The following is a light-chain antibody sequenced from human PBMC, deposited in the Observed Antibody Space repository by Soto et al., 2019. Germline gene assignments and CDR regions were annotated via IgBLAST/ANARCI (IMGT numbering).Light chain of an antibody. CDR3: CSYAGSSTLVV. J-gene: IGLJ2*01. Sequence: QSVLTQPASVSGSPGQSITISCTGTSSDAGSYNLVSWYQQHPGKAPKLMIYEGSKRPSGVSNRFSGSKSGNTASLTISGLQAEDEADYYCCSYAGSSTLVVFGGGTKLTVL. CDR2: EGS. V-gene: IGLV2-23*01. CDR1: SSDAGSYNL.